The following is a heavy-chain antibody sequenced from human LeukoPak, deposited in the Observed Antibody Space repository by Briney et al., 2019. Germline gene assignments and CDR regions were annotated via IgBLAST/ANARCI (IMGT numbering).Heavy chain of an antibody. CDR1: GGSISSSSYY. Sequence: SETLSLTCTVSGGSISSSSYYWGWIRQPPGKGLEWIGSIYHSGSSYYNPSLKSRVTISVDTFKNQFSLKLSSVTAADTAVYYCASHSSYYGNFDYWGQGTLVTASS. CDR2: IYHSGSS. CDR3: ASHSSYYGNFDY. V-gene: IGHV4-39*01. J-gene: IGHJ4*02. D-gene: IGHD3-10*01.